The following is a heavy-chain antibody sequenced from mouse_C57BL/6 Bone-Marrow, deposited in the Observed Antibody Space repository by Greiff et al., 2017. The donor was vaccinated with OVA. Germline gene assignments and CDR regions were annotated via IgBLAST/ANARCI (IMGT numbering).Heavy chain of an antibody. D-gene: IGHD1-1*01. Sequence: QVQLKEPGAELVKPGASVKLSCKASGYTFTSYWMHWVKQRPGQGLEWIGMIHPNSGSTNYNEKFKSKATLTVDKSSSTAYMQLSSLTSEDSAVYYGARNEAFYYYGSSHGDYWGQGTTLTVSS. V-gene: IGHV1-64*01. CDR1: GYTFTSYW. CDR2: IHPNSGST. CDR3: ARNEAFYYYGSSHGDY. J-gene: IGHJ2*01.